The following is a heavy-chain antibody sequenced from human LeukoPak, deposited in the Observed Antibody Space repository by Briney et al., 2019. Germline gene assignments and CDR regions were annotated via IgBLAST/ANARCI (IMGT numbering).Heavy chain of an antibody. CDR2: TYYRSKWYN. V-gene: IGHV6-1*01. CDR3: ARLGSFEDY. Sequence: SQTLSLTCAISGESVSSKTATWNWIRQSPSRGLEWLGRTYYRSKWYNDYALSVNSRITINPDTSKNQFSLQLNSVTPEDTAVYYCARLGSFEDYWGQGTLVTVSS. J-gene: IGHJ4*02. CDR1: GESVSSKTAT. D-gene: IGHD1-26*01.